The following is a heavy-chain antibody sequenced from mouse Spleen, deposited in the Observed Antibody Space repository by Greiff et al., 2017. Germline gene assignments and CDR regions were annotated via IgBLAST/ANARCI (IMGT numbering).Heavy chain of an antibody. CDR3: ASITTVEN. CDR2: IYPRSGNT. D-gene: IGHD1-1*01. J-gene: IGHJ3*01. V-gene: IGHV1-81*01. Sequence: QVQLQQSGAELARPGASVKLSCKASGYTFTSYGISWVKQRPGQGLEWIGEIYPRSGNTYYNEKFKGKATLTADKSSSTAYMELRSLTSEDSAVYFCASITTVENWGQGTLVTVSA. CDR1: GYTFTSYG.